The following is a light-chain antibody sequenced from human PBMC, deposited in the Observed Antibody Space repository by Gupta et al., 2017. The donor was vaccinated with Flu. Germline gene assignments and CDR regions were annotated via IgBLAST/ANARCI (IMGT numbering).Light chain of an antibody. V-gene: IGKV3-20*01. Sequence: EIVLTQSPRTLSLAPGERVALSCRARQSVSSRYLAWYQQQPGQPPRLLIHGASDWATGIPDRFTGGCSGKEFTLTISRLVPEDFALYHCQHYCSLPSTFGQGTKVEIK. CDR3: QHYCSLPST. CDR1: QSVSSRY. CDR2: GAS. J-gene: IGKJ1*01.